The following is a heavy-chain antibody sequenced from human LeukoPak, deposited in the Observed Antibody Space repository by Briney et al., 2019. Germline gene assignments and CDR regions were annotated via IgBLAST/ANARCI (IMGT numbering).Heavy chain of an antibody. J-gene: IGHJ4*02. V-gene: IGHV4-4*07. D-gene: IGHD6-19*01. CDR3: AGDKYSSGWYGHDY. CDR1: GGSISNYY. CDR2: IHTSGST. Sequence: SETLSLTCTVSGGSISNYYWSCIRQPAGKGLEWIGRIHTSGSTNYNPSLKSRVTMSVDTSKNQFSLKLSSVTAADTAVYYCAGDKYSSGWYGHDYWGQGTLVTVSS.